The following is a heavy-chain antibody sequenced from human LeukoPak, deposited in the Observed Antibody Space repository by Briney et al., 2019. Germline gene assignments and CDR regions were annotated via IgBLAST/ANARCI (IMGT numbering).Heavy chain of an antibody. CDR2: IYPSDSHT. V-gene: IGHV5-51*01. Sequence: PGESLKISCKGSGYNFTNYWIGWVRQMPGKGLEWVGIIYPSDSHTRYSPSFQGQVTFSADKSISTAYLQWGSLKASDTAMYYCTRGARTRDYGGNSLLGYWGQGTLVTVSS. D-gene: IGHD4-23*01. CDR1: GYNFTNYW. J-gene: IGHJ4*02. CDR3: TRGARTRDYGGNSLLGY.